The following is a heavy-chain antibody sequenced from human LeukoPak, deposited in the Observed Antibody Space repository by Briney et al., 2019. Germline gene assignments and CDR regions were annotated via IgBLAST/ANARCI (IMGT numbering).Heavy chain of an antibody. Sequence: ASVKVSCKASGYTFTSYCMHWVRHAPGQGLEWMGIINPSGGSTSYAQKFQGRVTMTRDTTTSTVYMELSSLRSEDTAVYYCARDWPTMGDAFDIWGQGTMVTVSS. D-gene: IGHD3-10*01. CDR2: INPSGGST. V-gene: IGHV1-46*03. CDR3: ARDWPTMGDAFDI. CDR1: GYTFTSYC. J-gene: IGHJ3*02.